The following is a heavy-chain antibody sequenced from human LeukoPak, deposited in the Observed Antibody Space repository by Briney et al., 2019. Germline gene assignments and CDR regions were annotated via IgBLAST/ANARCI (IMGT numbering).Heavy chain of an antibody. CDR1: GYSFTNYW. CDR3: ARRLVSITIFGVVMDYGMDV. CDR2: IYPGDSDT. J-gene: IGHJ6*02. Sequence: GESLKISCKGSGYSFTNYWIAWVRQMPGKGLEWMGIIYPGDSDTRYSPSFQGQVTISADKSISTAYLQWSSLKASDTAMYYCARRLVSITIFGVVMDYGMDVWGQGTTVTVSS. V-gene: IGHV5-51*01. D-gene: IGHD3-3*01.